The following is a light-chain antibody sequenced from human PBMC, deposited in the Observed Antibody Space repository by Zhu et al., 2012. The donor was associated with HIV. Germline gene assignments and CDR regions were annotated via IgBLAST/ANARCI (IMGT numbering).Light chain of an antibody. J-gene: IGKJ1*01. Sequence: EILLTQSPGTLSLSPGDRATLSCRASHSVRRGYVAWYQQKPGQAPRPLMYGASSRPIGIPDRFSGTGSGTEFTLTINRLESEDFAVYYCQQYGGSPTFGQGTKVDFK. CDR1: HSVRRGY. V-gene: IGKV3-20*01. CDR2: GAS. CDR3: QQYGGSPT.